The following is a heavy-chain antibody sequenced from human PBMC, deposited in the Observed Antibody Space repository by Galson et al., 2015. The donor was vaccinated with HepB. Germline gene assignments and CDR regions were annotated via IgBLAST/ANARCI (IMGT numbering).Heavy chain of an antibody. D-gene: IGHD3-10*01. Sequence: SLRLSCAASGFIFSDYYMGWIRQAPGKGLEWLSFISTSSSFTDNADSVTGRFTISRDNAKNSLYLQMNSVRAEDTAVYYCARVKVAYGLGTRLGDTAYYFDHWGQVTLVTVSS. V-gene: IGHV3-11*06. CDR2: ISTSSSFT. CDR3: ARVKVAYGLGTRLGDTAYYFDH. J-gene: IGHJ4*02. CDR1: GFIFSDYY.